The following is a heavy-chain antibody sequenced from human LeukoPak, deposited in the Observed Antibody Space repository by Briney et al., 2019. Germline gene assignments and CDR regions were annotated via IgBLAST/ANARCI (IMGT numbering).Heavy chain of an antibody. V-gene: IGHV1-2*02. CDR2: INPNSGGT. D-gene: IGHD6-13*01. Sequence: AASVKVSCKASGYTSTGYYMHWVRQAPGQGLAWMGWINPNSGGTNYAQKFQGRVTMTRDTSISTAYMELSRLRSDDTAVYYCASEVAAAGLFDPWGQGTLVTVSS. CDR3: ASEVAAAGLFDP. CDR1: GYTSTGYY. J-gene: IGHJ5*02.